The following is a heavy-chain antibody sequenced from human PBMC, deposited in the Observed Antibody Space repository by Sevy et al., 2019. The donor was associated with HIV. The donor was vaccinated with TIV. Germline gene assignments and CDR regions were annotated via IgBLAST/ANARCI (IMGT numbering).Heavy chain of an antibody. CDR3: ARPADYDDSSGSHD. J-gene: IGHJ4*02. CDR2: IYPGDSDP. Sequence: GESLKISCKGSGYTFTRHWIGWVRQMPGKGLEWMGLIYPGDSDPRYSPRYSPSFQGQVTISSDKSSTTAYLQWSRLKASDTAIYYCARPADYDDSSGSHDWGQGTLVTSSS. D-gene: IGHD3-22*01. V-gene: IGHV5-51*01. CDR1: GYTFTRHW.